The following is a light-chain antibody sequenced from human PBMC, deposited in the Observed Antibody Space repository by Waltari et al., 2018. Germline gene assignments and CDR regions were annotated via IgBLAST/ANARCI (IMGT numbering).Light chain of an antibody. V-gene: IGKV3-11*01. J-gene: IGKJ4*01. Sequence: EIVLTQSPATLSLSPGERATLSCRASQSVSSYVAWYQQTPGQAPWLLIYYASNGATGIPARFSGSGSGTDFTLTISSLEPEDFAVYYCQQRSNWLTFGGGTKVEIK. CDR1: QSVSSY. CDR2: YAS. CDR3: QQRSNWLT.